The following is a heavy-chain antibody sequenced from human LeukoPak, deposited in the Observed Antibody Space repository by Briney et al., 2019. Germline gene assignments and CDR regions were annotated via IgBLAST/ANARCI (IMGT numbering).Heavy chain of an antibody. CDR3: ARLNSGYDYFDY. V-gene: IGHV1-2*02. D-gene: IGHD5-12*01. CDR2: IHPRRGDT. J-gene: IGHJ4*02. Sequence: ASVKVSCKTSGYSFTAFYIHWVRQAPGQGLEWMGWIHPRRGDTNYAQKFQGRVTVTRDTSISTAYMELSRLTSDDTAVYYCARLNSGYDYFDYWGQGTLVSVSS. CDR1: GYSFTAFY.